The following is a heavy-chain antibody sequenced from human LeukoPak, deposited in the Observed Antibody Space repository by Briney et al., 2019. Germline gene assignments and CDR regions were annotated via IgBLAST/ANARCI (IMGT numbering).Heavy chain of an antibody. J-gene: IGHJ4*02. CDR3: AKDSAVDTAMGPYFDY. V-gene: IGHV3-23*01. CDR2: ISGSGGST. Sequence: GGSLRLSCAASGFTVSNNYMSWVRQAPGKGLEWVSAISGSGGSTYYADSVKGRFTISRDNSKNTLYLQMNNLRAEDTAVYYCAKDSAVDTAMGPYFDYWGQGTLVTVSS. D-gene: IGHD5-18*01. CDR1: GFTVSNNY.